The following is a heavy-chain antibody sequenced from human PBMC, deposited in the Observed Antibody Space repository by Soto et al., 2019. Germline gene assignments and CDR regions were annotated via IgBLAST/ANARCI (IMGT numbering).Heavy chain of an antibody. CDR1: GGSFSGYY. CDR3: ARVGGIRYSSSWGSLYYYGMDV. D-gene: IGHD6-13*01. V-gene: IGHV4-34*01. Sequence: SETLSLTCAVYGGSFSGYYWSWIRQPPGKGLEWIGEINHSGSTNYNPSLKSRVTISVDTSKNQFSLKLSSVTAADTAVYYCARVGGIRYSSSWGSLYYYGMDVWGQGTTVT. CDR2: INHSGST. J-gene: IGHJ6*02.